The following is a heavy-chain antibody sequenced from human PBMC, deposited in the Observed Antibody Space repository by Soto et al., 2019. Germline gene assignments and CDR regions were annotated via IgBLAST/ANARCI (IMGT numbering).Heavy chain of an antibody. CDR1: SGSISVPNFF. Sequence: TSETLSLTCAVSSGSISVPNFFWGWVRQPPGKGLEWIGNVDYSGTAYFSPSLATRVTFHVDTSKNQFSLTLYSVTAADTAVYYCARITGRHLDYWGQGILVTVSS. J-gene: IGHJ4*02. V-gene: IGHV4-39*01. CDR2: VDYSGTA. D-gene: IGHD1-20*01. CDR3: ARITGRHLDY.